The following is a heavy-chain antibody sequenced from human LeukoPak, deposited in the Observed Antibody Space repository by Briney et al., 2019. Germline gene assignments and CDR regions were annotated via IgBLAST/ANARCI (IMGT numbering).Heavy chain of an antibody. CDR2: IYYRGST. J-gene: IGHJ4*02. D-gene: IGHD4-17*01. CDR3: ARGGDYGDLRYFDY. Sequence: SETLSLTCTVSGGSINNYYWSWIRQPPGKGLEWIGYIYYRGSTNYNPSLKSRVTFSVDTSKNQFSLKLYSVTAEDTAVYYCARGGDYGDLRYFDYWGQGTLVTVSS. V-gene: IGHV4-59*01. CDR1: GGSINNYY.